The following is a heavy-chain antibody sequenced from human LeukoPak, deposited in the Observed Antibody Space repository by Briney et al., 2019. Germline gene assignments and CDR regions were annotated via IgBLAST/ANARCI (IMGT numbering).Heavy chain of an antibody. Sequence: GPLRLSCAASGFTFSKYAMTWVRQAPGKGLEWVSVISGSGENTDYADSVKGRFTISKDNAKNSLYLQINTLRADDTAVYYCARARSGYYYDYWGQGTLVTVSS. CDR1: GFTFSKYA. D-gene: IGHD3-22*01. J-gene: IGHJ4*02. CDR3: ARARSGYYYDY. CDR2: ISGSGENT. V-gene: IGHV3-23*01.